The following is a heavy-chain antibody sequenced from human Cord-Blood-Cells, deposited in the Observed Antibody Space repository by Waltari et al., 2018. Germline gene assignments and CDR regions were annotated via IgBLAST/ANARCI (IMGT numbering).Heavy chain of an antibody. D-gene: IGHD3-22*01. CDR3: ARDYYDSSGYYYDY. Sequence: EVQLVASGGGLIQPGGSLRLSCEASGFTVSSNYMSWVRQAPGKGLELVSVIYSGGSTYYADSVKGRFTISRDNSKNTLYLQMNSLRAEDTAVYYCARDYYDSSGYYYDYWGQGTLVTVSS. CDR1: GFTVSSNY. V-gene: IGHV3-53*01. CDR2: IYSGGST. J-gene: IGHJ4*02.